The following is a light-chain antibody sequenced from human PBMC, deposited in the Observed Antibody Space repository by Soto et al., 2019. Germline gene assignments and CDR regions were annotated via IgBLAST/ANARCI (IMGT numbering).Light chain of an antibody. CDR2: GAS. J-gene: IGKJ4*01. Sequence: EIVLTQSPGTLSLSPGERATLSCRASQSFSSNFLAWYQEKPGQAPRLLIYGASSRATGIPGRFSGSGSGTDFTLTISRLEPELFSVYYCPQYCRYLAFAFGVGTRVDIX. CDR1: QSFSSNF. CDR3: PQYCRYLAFA. V-gene: IGKV3-20*01.